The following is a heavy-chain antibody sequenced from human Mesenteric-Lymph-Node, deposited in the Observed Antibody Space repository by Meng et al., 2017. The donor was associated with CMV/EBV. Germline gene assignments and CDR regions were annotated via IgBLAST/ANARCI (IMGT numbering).Heavy chain of an antibody. J-gene: IGHJ3*02. V-gene: IGHV3-30*02. CDR2: IRYDGHTK. CDR3: AKETETAYAFGI. Sequence: GGSLRLSCAASGFTFSSYGMHWARRAPGKGLEWVAFIRYDGHTKNYADSVKGRFTISRDNPKNTLYLQVNSLRAEDTAVYYCAKETETAYAFGIWGQGTLVTVSS. D-gene: IGHD5-18*01. CDR1: GFTFSSYG.